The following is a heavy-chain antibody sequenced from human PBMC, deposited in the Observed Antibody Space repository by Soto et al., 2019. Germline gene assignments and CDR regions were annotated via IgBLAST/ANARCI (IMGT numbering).Heavy chain of an antibody. D-gene: IGHD5-12*01. CDR3: ASDGRGYSGYDLGY. V-gene: IGHV1-69*01. CDR2: IFPIFGTA. CDR1: GGTFSSYA. Sequence: QVQLVQSGAEVKKPGSSVKVSCKASGGTFSSYAISWVRQAPGQGLEWMGGIFPIFGTANYAQKFQGRVTIAADESTSTGDMELSSLRSEDTAAYYCASDGRGYSGYDLGYWGQGTLVTVFS. J-gene: IGHJ4*02.